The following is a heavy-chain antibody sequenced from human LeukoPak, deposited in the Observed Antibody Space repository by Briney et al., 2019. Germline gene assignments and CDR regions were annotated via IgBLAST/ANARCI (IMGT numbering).Heavy chain of an antibody. CDR3: AKPYQRQNNWFDP. Sequence: PGGSLRLSCAASGFTFNTYDMHWVRQATGKGLEGVALIRYDGYNKYYADSVKGRFTISRDNSKNTLYLQMNSLRPEDTAVYYCAKPYQRQNNWFDPWGQGTLVTVSS. J-gene: IGHJ5*02. D-gene: IGHD2-2*01. CDR1: GFTFNTYD. CDR2: IRYDGYNK. V-gene: IGHV3-30*02.